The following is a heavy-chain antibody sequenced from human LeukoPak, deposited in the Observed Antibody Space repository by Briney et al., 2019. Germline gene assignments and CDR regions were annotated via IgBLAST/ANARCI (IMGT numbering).Heavy chain of an antibody. J-gene: IGHJ6*04. CDR1: GFMFSGYW. CDR3: TTGSGWEPSSGGVTQIDV. V-gene: IGHV3-74*01. D-gene: IGHD1-26*01. Sequence: GGSLRLSCAASGFMFSGYWMHWVRQGPEKGLELVSRIDNDGNGIIYADSVKGRFTTSRDNAKNTLYLQMSSLRVEDTAVYYCTTGSGWEPSSGGVTQIDVWGKGTTVTVSS. CDR2: IDNDGNGI.